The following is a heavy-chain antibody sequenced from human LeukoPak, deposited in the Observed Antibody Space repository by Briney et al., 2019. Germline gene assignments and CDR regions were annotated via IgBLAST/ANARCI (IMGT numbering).Heavy chain of an antibody. D-gene: IGHD1-26*01. CDR3: AREGIVVIPTTLWFDP. CDR2: INPDSGAT. CDR1: GYSFTGYY. V-gene: IGHV1-2*02. Sequence: ASVKVSCKASGYSFTGYYIHWVRQAPGQGLEWMGWINPDSGATNYAQNFQGRVTMTRDTSTSTAYMELGSLNSDDTAVYFCAREGIVVIPTTLWFDPWGQGTLVTVSS. J-gene: IGHJ5*02.